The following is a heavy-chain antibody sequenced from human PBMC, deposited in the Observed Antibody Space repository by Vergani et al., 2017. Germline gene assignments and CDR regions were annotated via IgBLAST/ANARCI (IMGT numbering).Heavy chain of an antibody. CDR3: AHRRDSHYSWGDPDWMAGINNWFDH. Sequence: QITLKESGPTLVKPTQTLTLTCTFSGFSLSTSGVGVGWIRQPPGKALEWLALIYWDDDKRYSPSLKSRLTSTKDTSKNQVVLTMTNMDPVDTATYYCAHRRDSHYSWGDPDWMAGINNWFDHWGQGTLVTVSS. CDR1: GFSLSTSGVG. J-gene: IGHJ5*02. CDR2: IYWDDDK. D-gene: IGHD3-16*01. V-gene: IGHV2-5*02.